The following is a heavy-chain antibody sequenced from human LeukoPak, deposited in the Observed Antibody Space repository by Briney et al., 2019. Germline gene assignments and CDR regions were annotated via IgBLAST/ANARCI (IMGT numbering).Heavy chain of an antibody. CDR1: GYTFTSYD. CDR3: ARDRAYSYGYVDYYYYYMDV. V-gene: IGHV1-8*03. CDR2: MNPNSGNT. Sequence: ASVKVSCKASGYTFTSYDINWVRQATGQGLEWMGWMNPNSGNTGYAQKLQGRVTITRNTSISTAYMELSSLRSEDTAVYYCARDRAYSYGYVDYYYYYMDVWGKGTTVTISS. D-gene: IGHD5-18*01. J-gene: IGHJ6*03.